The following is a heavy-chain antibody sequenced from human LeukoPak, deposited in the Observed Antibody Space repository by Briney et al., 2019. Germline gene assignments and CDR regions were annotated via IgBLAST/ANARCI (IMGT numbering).Heavy chain of an antibody. CDR2: IQQHGSET. CDR3: ATYSSSNGREFQY. D-gene: IGHD2-2*01. J-gene: IGHJ1*01. CDR1: GFAFSNYW. Sequence: GGSLRLSCEGSGFAFSNYWMSWVRQAPGKGLEWVANIQQHGSETYYGDSVKGRFTISRDNAKNSLYLQMNSLRAEDTAVYYCATYSSSNGREFQYWGQGTLVTVSS. V-gene: IGHV3-7*01.